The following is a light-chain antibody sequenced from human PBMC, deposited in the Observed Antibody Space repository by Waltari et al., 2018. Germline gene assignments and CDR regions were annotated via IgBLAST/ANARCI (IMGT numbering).Light chain of an antibody. CDR1: GSNIGAGYV. V-gene: IGLV1-40*01. J-gene: IGLJ3*02. CDR3: QSYDTSLSVV. Sequence: QSVLTQPPSVSGAPGQRVTISCTGSGSNIGAGYVVHCYQQLPRAAPKLLIYGSTSRPLGVPARFFGSTSGTSASLAIIGLQAEDEADYYCQSYDTSLSVVFGGGTKLTVL. CDR2: GST.